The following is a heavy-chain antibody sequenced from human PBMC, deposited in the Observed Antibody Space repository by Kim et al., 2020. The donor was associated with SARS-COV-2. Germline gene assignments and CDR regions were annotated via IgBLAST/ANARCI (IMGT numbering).Heavy chain of an antibody. CDR3: ASGLAVAGTGYFQH. V-gene: IGHV1-46*01. J-gene: IGHJ1*01. D-gene: IGHD6-19*01. Sequence: EQKYQGRVTMTRDTSTSTVYMELSSLRSEDTAVYYCASGLAVAGTGYFQHWGQGTLVTVSS.